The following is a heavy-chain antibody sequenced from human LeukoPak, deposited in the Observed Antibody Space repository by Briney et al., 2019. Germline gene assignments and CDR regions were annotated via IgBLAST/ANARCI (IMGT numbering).Heavy chain of an antibody. CDR3: ARVRSRLFWSGYHLDY. CDR2: INHSGSA. Sequence: PSETLSLTCAVYGGSFSSYSWSWIRQPPGKGLEWIGEINHSGSAKYNPSLKSRVTISEDTAKNQLSLKLSSVTAADTAVYYCARVRSRLFWSGYHLDYWGQGTLVTVSS. CDR1: GGSFSSYS. V-gene: IGHV4-34*01. J-gene: IGHJ4*02. D-gene: IGHD3-3*01.